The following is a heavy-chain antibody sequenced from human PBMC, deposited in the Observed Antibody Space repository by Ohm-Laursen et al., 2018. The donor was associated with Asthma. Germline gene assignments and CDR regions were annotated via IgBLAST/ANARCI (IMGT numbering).Heavy chain of an antibody. Sequence: SLRLSCTASGFTFSNHWMTWVRQAPGRGLEWVANINQDGSIWGYVDSVKGRFAISRDNAHNSLYLQMNSLRAEDTAVYYCAKALKRYQLHMGTDYWGQGTLVTVSS. D-gene: IGHD2-2*01. J-gene: IGHJ4*02. CDR1: GFTFSNHW. V-gene: IGHV3-7*02. CDR3: AKALKRYQLHMGTDY. CDR2: INQDGSIW.